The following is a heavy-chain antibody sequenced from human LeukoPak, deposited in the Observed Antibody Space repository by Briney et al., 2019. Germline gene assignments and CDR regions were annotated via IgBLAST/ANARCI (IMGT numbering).Heavy chain of an antibody. CDR1: GFTFTNYG. Sequence: GRSLGLSCTTSGFTFTNYGINWVRQDPGKGLEWVAAIWYDGSKTSYTDSVKGRFTVSRDISKNTVYLQMNGLKAEDTAVYYCARDDCSTTPCYAYWGQGTLVTVSS. V-gene: IGHV3-33*01. CDR3: ARDDCSTTPCYAY. D-gene: IGHD2-2*01. CDR2: IWYDGSKT. J-gene: IGHJ4*02.